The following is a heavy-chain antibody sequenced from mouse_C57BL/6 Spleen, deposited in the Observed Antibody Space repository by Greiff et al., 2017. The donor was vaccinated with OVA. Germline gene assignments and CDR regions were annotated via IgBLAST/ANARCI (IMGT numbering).Heavy chain of an antibody. V-gene: IGHV1-42*01. CDR3: ARIGYGGNYAMDY. Sequence: VQLQPSGPELVKPGASVKISCKASGYSFTGYYMNWVKQSPEKSLEWIGEINPSTGGTTYNQKFKAKATLTVDKSSSTAYMQLKSLTSEDSAVYYCARIGYGGNYAMDYWGQGTSVTVSS. J-gene: IGHJ4*01. D-gene: IGHD1-1*01. CDR2: INPSTGGT. CDR1: GYSFTGYY.